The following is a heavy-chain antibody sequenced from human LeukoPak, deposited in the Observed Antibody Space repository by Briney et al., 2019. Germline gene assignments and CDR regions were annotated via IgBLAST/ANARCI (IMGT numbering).Heavy chain of an antibody. Sequence: ALVKVSCKASGYTFTSYDINSVRQATGQGLEWMGRMNPNSGNTGYAQKFQGRVTITRNTSISTAYMELSSLRSEDTAVYCCARGLIYCSSTSCYRYWFDPWGQGTLVTVSS. CDR3: ARGLIYCSSTSCYRYWFDP. J-gene: IGHJ5*02. CDR1: GYTFTSYD. V-gene: IGHV1-8*03. CDR2: MNPNSGNT. D-gene: IGHD2-2*01.